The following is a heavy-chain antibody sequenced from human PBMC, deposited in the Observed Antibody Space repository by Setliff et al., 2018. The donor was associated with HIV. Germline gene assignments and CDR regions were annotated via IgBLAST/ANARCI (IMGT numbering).Heavy chain of an antibody. J-gene: IGHJ3*02. D-gene: IGHD1-1*01. Sequence: SETLSLTCTVSGVSFGSSDYYRAWIRQPPGKGLEWIGSFYYSGSTYYNPSLKSRVTISVDTSKNQFSLRLTSVTAADTAVFFCARHLYWNPDAFDIWGQGTMVTVSS. CDR3: ARHLYWNPDAFDI. CDR1: GVSFGSSDYY. CDR2: FYYSGST. V-gene: IGHV4-39*01.